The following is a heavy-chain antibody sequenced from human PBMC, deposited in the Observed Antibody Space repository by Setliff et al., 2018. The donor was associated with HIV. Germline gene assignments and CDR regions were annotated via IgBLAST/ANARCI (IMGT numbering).Heavy chain of an antibody. Sequence: GGSLRLSCSASGYTFSLYGMHWVRQTPGEGLEWVAFINYDGTNKMYADSLEGRFTISRDNAKNSLFLQMNSLRAEDTAVYYCARDFCGSSCSSGYGYFDHWGQGTLVTVSS. J-gene: IGHJ4*02. CDR2: INYDGTNK. V-gene: IGHV3-30*02. CDR3: ARDFCGSSCSSGYGYFDH. CDR1: GYTFSLYG. D-gene: IGHD2-15*01.